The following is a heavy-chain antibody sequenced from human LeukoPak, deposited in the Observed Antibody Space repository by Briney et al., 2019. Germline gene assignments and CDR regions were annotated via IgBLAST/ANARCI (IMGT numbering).Heavy chain of an antibody. V-gene: IGHV3-74*01. CDR3: TRVDVGDGV. J-gene: IGHJ6*04. CDR2: INGGGSST. D-gene: IGHD5-12*01. CDR1: GFTFSGYW. Sequence: PGGSLRLSCAASGFTFSGYWMHWVRHAPGKGQVWVSRINGGGSSTNYADSVKGRFTISRDNAKNTLYLQMSSLRAEDTAVYYCTRVDVGDGVWGKGTTVTVSS.